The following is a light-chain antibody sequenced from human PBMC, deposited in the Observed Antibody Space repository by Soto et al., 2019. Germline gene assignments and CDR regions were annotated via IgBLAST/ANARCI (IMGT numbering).Light chain of an antibody. CDR1: QSVLYSSNNKNY. Sequence: DIVMTQSPDSLAVSLGERATINCKYSQSVLYSSNNKNYLGWYQQKPGQPPKLLIYWASTRESGVPDRFSGCGSGIDITLTISSMQDEAVAVYSGQQCYSITWTCGQATKMEIK. CDR2: WAS. V-gene: IGKV4-1*01. CDR3: QQCYSITWT. J-gene: IGKJ1*01.